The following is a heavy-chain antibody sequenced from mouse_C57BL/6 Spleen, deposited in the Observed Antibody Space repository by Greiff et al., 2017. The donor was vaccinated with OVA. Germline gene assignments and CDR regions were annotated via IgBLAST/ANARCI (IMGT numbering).Heavy chain of an antibody. J-gene: IGHJ3*01. D-gene: IGHD4-1*01. V-gene: IGHV1-15*01. CDR1: GYTFTDYE. CDR2: IDPETGGT. Sequence: VQLQQSGAELVRPGASVTLSCKASGYTFTDYEMPWVKQTPVHGLEWIGAIDPETGGTAYNQKFKGKAILTADKSSSTAYMELRSLTSEDSAVYYCTRCPANWDWFAYWGQGTLVTVSA. CDR3: TRCPANWDWFAY.